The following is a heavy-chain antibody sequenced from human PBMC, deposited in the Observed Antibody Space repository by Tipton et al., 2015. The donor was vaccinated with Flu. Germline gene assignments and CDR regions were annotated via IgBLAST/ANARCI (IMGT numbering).Heavy chain of an antibody. Sequence: GSLRLSCAASGFTFSSYDMHWVRQATEKGLEWVSAIGTAGDTYYPGSVKGRFTISRENAKNSLYLQMNSLRAGDTAVYYCARSRLGMVISAVAFDIWGQGTMVTVSS. V-gene: IGHV3-13*01. CDR1: GFTFSSYD. CDR2: IGTAGDT. J-gene: IGHJ3*02. D-gene: IGHD3-22*01. CDR3: ARSRLGMVISAVAFDI.